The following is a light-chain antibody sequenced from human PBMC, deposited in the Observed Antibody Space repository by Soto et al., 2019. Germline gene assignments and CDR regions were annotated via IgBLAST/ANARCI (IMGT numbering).Light chain of an antibody. J-gene: IGKJ4*01. CDR1: QDIRNY. V-gene: IGKV1-33*01. CDR2: DAS. Sequence: DLQMTQSPSSLSASVGDRVTITCQASQDIRNYLNWYQQKPGKAPKLLIYDASNLETGVPSRFSGSGSGTDFTFTISSLQPEDIATYYCQQYDYLPLTFGGGTKV. CDR3: QQYDYLPLT.